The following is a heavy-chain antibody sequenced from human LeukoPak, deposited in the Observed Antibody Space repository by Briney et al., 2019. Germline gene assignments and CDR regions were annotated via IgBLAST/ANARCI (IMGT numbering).Heavy chain of an antibody. D-gene: IGHD5-12*01. CDR3: ARVNSRLAVSGYGHYDY. CDR1: GYTFTSCD. CDR2: ISAYNGNT. Sequence: GASVKVSCKASGYTFTSCDINWVRQATGQGLEWMGWISAYNGNTNYAQKLQGRVTMTTDTSTSTAYMELRSLRSDDTAVYYCARVNSRLAVSGYGHYDYWGQGTLVTVSS. V-gene: IGHV1-18*01. J-gene: IGHJ4*02.